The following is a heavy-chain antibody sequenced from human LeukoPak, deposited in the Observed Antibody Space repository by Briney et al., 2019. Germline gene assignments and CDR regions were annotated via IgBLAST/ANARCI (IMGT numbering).Heavy chain of an antibody. V-gene: IGHV3-23*01. J-gene: IGHJ4*02. CDR1: GFTFSSYA. D-gene: IGHD1-26*01. CDR2: ISANGGNT. Sequence: QPGGSLRLSCAASGFTFSSYAMTWVRQAPGKGLEWGSSISANGGNTYYADSVKGRFTISRDNSKNTLYLQMNSLRDDDTAVYYCARVTGNSATYPIFDYWGQGTLVTVSS. CDR3: ARVTGNSATYPIFDY.